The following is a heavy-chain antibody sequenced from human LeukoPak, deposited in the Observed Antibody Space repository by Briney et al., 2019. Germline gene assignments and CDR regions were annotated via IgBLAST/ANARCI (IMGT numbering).Heavy chain of an antibody. J-gene: IGHJ4*02. Sequence: GESLKISCKASGYSFTNYWIGWVRQMPGKGLEWMGIIYAGDSDTRYGPSFQGQVTISADKSISTAFLQWSSLKASDTAMYYCARHSYATDYWGQGTLVTVSS. CDR2: IYAGDSDT. CDR1: GYSFTNYW. V-gene: IGHV5-51*01. CDR3: ARHSYATDY. D-gene: IGHD3-16*01.